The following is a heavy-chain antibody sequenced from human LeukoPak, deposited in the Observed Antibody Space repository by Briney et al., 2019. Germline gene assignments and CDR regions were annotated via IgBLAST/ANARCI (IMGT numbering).Heavy chain of an antibody. Sequence: PGGSLRLSCAASGFTFIDHFLDWVRQAPGKGLEWVGRTRNRANSYITEYAASVKGRFTISRDDSKNSLYLQMSSLKTDDTAMYYCASIRGTFGYWGQGTLVTVSS. D-gene: IGHD1-26*01. CDR2: TRNRANSYIT. CDR1: GFTFIDHF. J-gene: IGHJ4*02. CDR3: ASIRGTFGY. V-gene: IGHV3-72*01.